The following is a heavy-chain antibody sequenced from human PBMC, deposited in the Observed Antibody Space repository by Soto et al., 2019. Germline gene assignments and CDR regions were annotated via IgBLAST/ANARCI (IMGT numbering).Heavy chain of an antibody. CDR3: AKSPNFYCSSPNCYKYYFDH. CDR1: GFNFPNFG. CDR2: IWYDGSEK. J-gene: IGHJ4*02. D-gene: IGHD2-2*02. V-gene: IGHV3-30*02. Sequence: LRLSCAASGFNFPNFGMHWVRQAPGKGLEWVALIWYDGSEKYYVDSVKGRFTISKDNSKNTLYLQMNSLRPEDTAVYYCAKSPNFYCSSPNCYKYYFDHWGQGTRVTVSS.